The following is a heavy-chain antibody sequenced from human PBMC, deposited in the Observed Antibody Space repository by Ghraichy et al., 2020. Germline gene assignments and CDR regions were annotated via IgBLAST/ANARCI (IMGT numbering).Heavy chain of an antibody. J-gene: IGHJ4*02. Sequence: LSLTCAASGFPFSDYYMSWIRQAPGKGLEWVSYISSSGSTIYYADSVKGRFIISRDNAKNSLYLQMNSLRAEDTAVYYCARVPYSYGPLFDYWGQGTLVTVSS. CDR3: ARVPYSYGPLFDY. CDR2: ISSSGSTI. V-gene: IGHV3-11*01. CDR1: GFPFSDYY. D-gene: IGHD5-18*01.